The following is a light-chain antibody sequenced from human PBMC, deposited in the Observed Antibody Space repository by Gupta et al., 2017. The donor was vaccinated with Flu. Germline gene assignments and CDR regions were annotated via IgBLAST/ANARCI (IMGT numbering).Light chain of an antibody. CDR2: DAF. Sequence: DIQMTQFPSSLSASVGDSVTITCQASQAITNYLHWSQQKPGRAPKLLIYDAFNLEPGVPSRFSATGPGTDFTFTINSRQLKNFPTNYFRQDDNLPQSFGHGTKLDIK. CDR3: RQDDNLPQS. V-gene: IGKV1-33*01. J-gene: IGKJ3*01. CDR1: QAITNY.